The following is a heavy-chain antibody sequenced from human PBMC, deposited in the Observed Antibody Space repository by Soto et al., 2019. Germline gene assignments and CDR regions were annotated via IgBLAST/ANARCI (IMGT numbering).Heavy chain of an antibody. CDR1: RERILSFS. CDR2: IYYSGST. V-gene: IGHV4-59*01. CDR3: ARGGGGDSDYYYVMDV. Sequence: TRTVCRERILSFSVRLICQPQGKGLEWIGYIYYSGSTNYNPSLESRVTISVDTSKNQFSLKLSSVTAADTAVYYCARGGGGDSDYYYVMDVWGHGSTVTGSS. D-gene: IGHD2-21*02. J-gene: IGHJ6*01.